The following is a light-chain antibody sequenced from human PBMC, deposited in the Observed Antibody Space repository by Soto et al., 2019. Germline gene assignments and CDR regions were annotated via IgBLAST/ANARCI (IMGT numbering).Light chain of an antibody. J-gene: IGKJ1*01. V-gene: IGKV1-5*01. Sequence: GDRVPVTCPASQNIESSVAWYQHTPGKAPRLLISDASTWESGVPSRFGGSGSGTEFTLSISSLQPDDFTAYYCHQYYLHWTFGQGTKVDIK. CDR3: HQYYLHWT. CDR1: QNIESS. CDR2: DAS.